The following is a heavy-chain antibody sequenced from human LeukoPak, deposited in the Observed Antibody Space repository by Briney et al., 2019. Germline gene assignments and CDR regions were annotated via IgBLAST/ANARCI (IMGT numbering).Heavy chain of an antibody. J-gene: IGHJ4*02. CDR1: GFTFSSYG. V-gene: IGHV3-33*06. Sequence: PGGSLRLSCAASGFTFSSYGMPWVRQAPGKGLEWVAVIWYDGSNKYYADSVKGRFTISRDNSKNTLYLQMNSLRAEDTAVYYCAKVRPRGGYPFGSDYWGQGTLVTVSS. D-gene: IGHD5-12*01. CDR3: AKVRPRGGYPFGSDY. CDR2: IWYDGSNK.